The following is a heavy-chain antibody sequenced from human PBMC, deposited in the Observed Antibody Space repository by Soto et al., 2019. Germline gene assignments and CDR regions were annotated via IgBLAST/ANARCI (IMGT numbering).Heavy chain of an antibody. D-gene: IGHD2-2*01. V-gene: IGHV4-34*01. CDR1: GGSLSDYY. CDR2: ISHSGNT. CDR3: ARGGLGYCTSSTCYPFDY. Sequence: SETLSLTCAVSGGSLSDYYWSWIRQPPGKGLEWIGEISHSGNTNYNPSLKSRALISVDASKNQFSLRLSSVTAADTAVYYCARGGLGYCTSSTCYPFDYWGQRTLVTVSS. J-gene: IGHJ4*02.